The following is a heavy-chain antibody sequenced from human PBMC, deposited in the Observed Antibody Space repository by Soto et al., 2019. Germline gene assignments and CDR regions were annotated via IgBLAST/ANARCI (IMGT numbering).Heavy chain of an antibody. CDR3: ACDRGPSSGYYLYLFDP. J-gene: IGHJ5*02. CDR1: RGGISSYA. Sequence: SVKLSWEACRGGISSYAICWARHAPGQEIEWMGEIIPIFGTANYAQKFQGRVTITADESTSTAYMELSSLRSEDTAVYYFACDRGPSSGYYLYLFDPWGQGTLVTVSS. CDR2: IIPIFGTA. D-gene: IGHD3-22*01. V-gene: IGHV1-69*13.